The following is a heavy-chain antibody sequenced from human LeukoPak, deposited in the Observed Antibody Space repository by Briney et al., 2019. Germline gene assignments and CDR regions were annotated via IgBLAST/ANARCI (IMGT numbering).Heavy chain of an antibody. J-gene: IGHJ4*02. CDR1: GFTFSSFA. V-gene: IGHV3-23*01. CDR3: ARDRLAKAGNY. Sequence: GGSLRLSCAASGFTFSSFAMTWVRQAPGKGLDWVSGISGSGGTTYYADSVKGPFTISRDNSKNTLYLQMTSLRVEDTALNYCARDRLAKAGNYWGPGTLVTVSS. CDR2: ISGSGGTT. D-gene: IGHD6-19*01.